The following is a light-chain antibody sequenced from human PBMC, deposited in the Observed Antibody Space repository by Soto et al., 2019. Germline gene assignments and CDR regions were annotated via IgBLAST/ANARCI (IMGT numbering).Light chain of an antibody. J-gene: IGLJ1*01. CDR2: GNS. CDR3: QSYDSSLSHV. Sequence: QSVLTQPPSVSGAPGQRVTISCTGSSSNIGAGYDVHWYQQLLGTAPKLLIYGNSNRPSGVPDRFSGSKSGTSASLAITGLQAEDEADYYCQSYDSSLSHVFGTGTKVTVL. CDR1: SSNIGAGYD. V-gene: IGLV1-40*01.